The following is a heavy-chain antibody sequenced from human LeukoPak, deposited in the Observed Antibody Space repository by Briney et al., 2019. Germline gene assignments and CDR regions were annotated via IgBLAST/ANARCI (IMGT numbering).Heavy chain of an antibody. CDR1: GVSISSGSYY. Sequence: PSQTLSLTCTVSGVSISSGSYYWSWLRQPAGKGLEWIGRIYTSGSTNYNPYLKSRVTITVDTSKNQFSLKLSSVTAADTAVYYCARARSDIVVVPAALAFDIWGQGTMVTVSS. V-gene: IGHV4-61*02. CDR3: ARARSDIVVVPAALAFDI. D-gene: IGHD2-2*01. CDR2: IYTSGST. J-gene: IGHJ3*02.